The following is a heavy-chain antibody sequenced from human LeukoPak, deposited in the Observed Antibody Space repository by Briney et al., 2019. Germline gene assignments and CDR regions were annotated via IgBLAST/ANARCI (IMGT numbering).Heavy chain of an antibody. V-gene: IGHV3-23*01. CDR1: GFTFSSYG. CDR3: AKEATSSGWYPDY. D-gene: IGHD6-19*01. CDR2: ISGSGGST. J-gene: IGHJ4*02. Sequence: GGSLRLSCAASGFTFSSYGMSWVRQAPGKGLEWGSGISGSGGSTYYADSVKGRFTISRDNSKNTLYLQMNSLRAEDTAVYHCAKEATSSGWYPDYWGQGTLVTVSS.